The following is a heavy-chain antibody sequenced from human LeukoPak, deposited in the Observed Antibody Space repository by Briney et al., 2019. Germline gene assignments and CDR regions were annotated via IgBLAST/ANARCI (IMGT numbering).Heavy chain of an antibody. Sequence: PSETLSLTCTVSGGSIGTSYWSWIRQPPGKGLEWIGYVSYSGNTNYNPSLKSRVTVSVDSSKNQFSLKLSSVTAADTAMYYCARILYTSMSPFDYWGQGTLVTVSS. CDR3: ARILYTSMSPFDY. J-gene: IGHJ4*02. D-gene: IGHD5-18*01. V-gene: IGHV4-59*08. CDR2: VSYSGNT. CDR1: GGSIGTSY.